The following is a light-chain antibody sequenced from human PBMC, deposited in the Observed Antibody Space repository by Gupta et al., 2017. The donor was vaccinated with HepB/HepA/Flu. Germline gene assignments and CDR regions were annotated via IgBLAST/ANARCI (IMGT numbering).Light chain of an antibody. CDR2: NIS. J-gene: IGKJ2*04. Sequence: DIVMTQTPLSSPVTLGQPASITCRSSQSLVHSEGNTYLSWLQQRQGQPPRLLIYNISNRFSGVPDRFSGSGAWTDFTLKITRGEAEDVGVYYCMQATHPICSFGQGTKLEI. CDR3: MQATHPICS. CDR1: QSLVHSEGNTY. V-gene: IGKV2-24*01.